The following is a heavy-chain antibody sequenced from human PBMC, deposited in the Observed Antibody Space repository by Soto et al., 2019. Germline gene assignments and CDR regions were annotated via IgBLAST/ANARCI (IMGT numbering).Heavy chain of an antibody. Sequence: QVQLVQSGAEVKQPGSSVKVSCKASGGTFSPYTINWVRQAPGQGLEWMGRIIPFHGVTNYAQKFQARVTITADKSTSTAYMERSGLRFEDTAMYYCTRDWEITVSAWSFGGFWGRGALVTVSS. D-gene: IGHD3-10*01. CDR1: GGTFSPYT. J-gene: IGHJ4*02. CDR2: IIPFHGVT. V-gene: IGHV1-69*08. CDR3: TRDWEITVSAWSFGGF.